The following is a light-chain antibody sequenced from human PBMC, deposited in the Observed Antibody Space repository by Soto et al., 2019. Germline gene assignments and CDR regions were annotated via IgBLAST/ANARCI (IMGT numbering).Light chain of an antibody. V-gene: IGKV3-20*01. Sequence: EIMVTQSPGTLSLSPGERTTLSCRASQRVSSSYLAWYQQKPGQAPRLLIYGASSRATGIPDRFSGSGSGTDFTLTISRLEPEDFAVYYCQQYCSSRTFGQGTKVE. CDR2: GAS. J-gene: IGKJ1*01. CDR1: QRVSSSY. CDR3: QQYCSSRT.